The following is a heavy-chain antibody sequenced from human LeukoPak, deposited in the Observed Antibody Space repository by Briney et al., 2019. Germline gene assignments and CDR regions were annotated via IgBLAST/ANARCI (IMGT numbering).Heavy chain of an antibody. CDR1: GYTFTGYY. D-gene: IGHD6-13*01. Sequence: GASVKVSCKASGYTFTGYYMHWVRQAPGQGLEWMGWINPNSGGTNYAQKLQGRVTMTTDTSTSTADMELRSLRSDDTAVYYCARGGIAAAVDYFDYWGQGTLVTVSS. V-gene: IGHV1-2*02. J-gene: IGHJ4*02. CDR3: ARGGIAAAVDYFDY. CDR2: INPNSGGT.